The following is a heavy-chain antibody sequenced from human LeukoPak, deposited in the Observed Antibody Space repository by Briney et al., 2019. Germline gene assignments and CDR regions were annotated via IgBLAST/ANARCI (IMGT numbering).Heavy chain of an antibody. D-gene: IGHD6-13*01. CDR3: ARLRVQQLASSYYMDV. CDR2: LYYGVNT. V-gene: IGHV4-39*01. Sequence: SDTLSLTCIVSGDSVTTTNFYWGWIRQAPGKGLEWIGSLYYGVNTYYKPSLKSRVTISVDTSLNQFSLILTSVTAADTGMYYCARLRVQQLASSYYMDVWGKGTTVTVSS. CDR1: GDSVTTTNFY. J-gene: IGHJ6*03.